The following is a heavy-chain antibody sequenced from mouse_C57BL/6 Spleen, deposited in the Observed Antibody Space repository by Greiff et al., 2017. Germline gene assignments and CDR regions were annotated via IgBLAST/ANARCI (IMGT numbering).Heavy chain of an antibody. CDR1: GYTFTDYY. Sequence: DVQLQESGPELVKPGASVKMSCKASGYTFTDYYMHWVKQRPGQSLEWIGYIYPNNGGTGYNQKFKGKATLTVDKSSSTAYMELRSLPSEDSAVXYCAGGSWFAYWGQGTLVTVSA. V-gene: IGHV1-34*01. CDR3: AGGSWFAY. CDR2: IYPNNGGT. J-gene: IGHJ3*01.